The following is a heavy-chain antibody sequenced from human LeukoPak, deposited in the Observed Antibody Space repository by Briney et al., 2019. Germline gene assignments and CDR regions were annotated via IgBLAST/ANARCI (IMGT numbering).Heavy chain of an antibody. CDR2: INHSGST. V-gene: IGHV4-34*01. D-gene: IGHD2-15*01. CDR3: ARTFLGYCSGGSCHYYYYYYMDV. J-gene: IGHJ6*03. CDR1: GFTFSDYY. Sequence: GSLRLSCAASGFTFSDYYMSWIRQPPGKGLEWIGEINHSGSTNYNPSLKSRVTISVDTSKNQFSLKLSSVTAADTAVYYCARTFLGYCSGGSCHYYYYYYMDVWGKGTTVIISS.